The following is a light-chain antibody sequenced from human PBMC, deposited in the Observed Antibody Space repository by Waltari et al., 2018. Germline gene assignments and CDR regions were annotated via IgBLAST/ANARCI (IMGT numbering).Light chain of an antibody. J-gene: IGLJ2*01. CDR1: NTASKS. CDR3: QVWDSSSDCVV. CDR2: DDS. V-gene: IGLV3-21*02. Sequence: SYVLTQPPSVPVAPGQPARITSGGTNTASKSVSWYQQKPGQAPGLVVYDDSDRPSGIPERFSGSNSGNTATLTISRVEAGDEADYYCQVWDSSSDCVVFGGGTKLTVL.